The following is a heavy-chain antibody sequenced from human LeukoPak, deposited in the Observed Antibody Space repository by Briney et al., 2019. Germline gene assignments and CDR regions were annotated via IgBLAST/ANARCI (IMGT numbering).Heavy chain of an antibody. J-gene: IGHJ4*02. CDR1: GFTFSSYA. CDR2: ISGSGGST. CDR3: AKPYSSGWYVAYYFDY. V-gene: IGHV3-23*01. D-gene: IGHD6-19*01. Sequence: PGGSLRLSCAASGFTFSSYAMSWVRQAPGKGLEWVSAISGSGGSTYYADSVKGRFTISRDNSKNTLYLQMNSLRAEDTAVYYCAKPYSSGWYVAYYFDYWGQGTLVTDSS.